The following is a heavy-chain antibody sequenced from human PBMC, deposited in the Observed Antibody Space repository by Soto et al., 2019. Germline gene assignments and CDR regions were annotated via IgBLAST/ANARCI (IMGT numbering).Heavy chain of an antibody. Sequence: PGGSLRLCCAASGFTFSSYAMSWVRQAPGKGLEWVSAISGSGGSTYYADSVKGRFTISRDNSKNTLYLQMNSLRAEDTAVYYCAKGEYYDSSGYLDAFDIWGQGTMVTVSS. V-gene: IGHV3-23*01. CDR2: ISGSGGST. D-gene: IGHD3-22*01. CDR1: GFTFSSYA. CDR3: AKGEYYDSSGYLDAFDI. J-gene: IGHJ3*02.